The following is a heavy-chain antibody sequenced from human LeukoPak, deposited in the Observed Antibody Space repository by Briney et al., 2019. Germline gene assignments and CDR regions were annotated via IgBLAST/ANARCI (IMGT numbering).Heavy chain of an antibody. CDR2: ISSSGSTI. J-gene: IGHJ4*02. CDR3: ARGLGERDDY. D-gene: IGHD3-10*01. CDR1: GFTFSSYE. Sequence: GGSLRLSCAASGFTFSSYEMNWVRQAPGKGLEWVSYISSSGSTIYYADSVKGRFTISRDNAKNSLYLQMNSQRAEDTAVCYCARGLGERDDYWGQGTLVTVSS. V-gene: IGHV3-48*03.